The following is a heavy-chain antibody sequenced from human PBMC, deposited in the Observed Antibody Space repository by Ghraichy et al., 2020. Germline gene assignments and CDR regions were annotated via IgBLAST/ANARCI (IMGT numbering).Heavy chain of an antibody. J-gene: IGHJ6*02. CDR2: IYTSGST. Sequence: SQTLSLTCTVSGGSISSYYWSWIRQPAGKGLEWIGHIYTSGSTNYNPSLKSRITMSVDTSKNQFSLKLSSVTAADTAVYYCARDRYYDFWSGFRDYYGMDVWGQGTTVTVSS. CDR1: GGSISSYY. CDR3: ARDRYYDFWSGFRDYYGMDV. V-gene: IGHV4-4*07. D-gene: IGHD3-3*01.